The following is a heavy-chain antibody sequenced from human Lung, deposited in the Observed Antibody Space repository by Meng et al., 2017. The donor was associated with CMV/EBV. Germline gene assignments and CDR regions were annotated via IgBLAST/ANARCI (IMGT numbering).Heavy chain of an antibody. CDR3: ASEEGYGSGSYFGDY. CDR1: GFTFSNYG. V-gene: IGHV3-33*01. J-gene: IGHJ4*02. CDR2: IWYDGSKK. D-gene: IGHD3-10*01. Sequence: SGFTFSNYGMHWVRQAPGKGLEWVAMIWYDGSKKFYADSVKGRFTISRDNSKNTLYLQMNNLSVEDMAVYYCASEEGYGSGSYFGDYWSRGTLVTVSS.